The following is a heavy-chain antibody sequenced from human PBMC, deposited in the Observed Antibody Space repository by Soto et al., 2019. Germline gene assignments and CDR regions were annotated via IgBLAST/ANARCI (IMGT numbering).Heavy chain of an antibody. Sequence: SETLSLTCAVYGGSFSGYYWSWIRQPPGKGLEWIGEINHSGSTNYNPSLKSRVTISVDTSKNQFSLKLSSVTAADTAVYYCARGRAVTNYYYYYMDVWGKGTTVTAP. CDR1: GGSFSGYY. V-gene: IGHV4-34*01. D-gene: IGHD4-17*01. CDR3: ARGRAVTNYYYYYMDV. CDR2: INHSGST. J-gene: IGHJ6*03.